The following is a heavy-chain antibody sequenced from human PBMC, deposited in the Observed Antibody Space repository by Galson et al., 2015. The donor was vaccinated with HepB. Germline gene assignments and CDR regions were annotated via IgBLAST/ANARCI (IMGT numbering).Heavy chain of an antibody. CDR3: ARHLRGYCSSPSCHSDY. CDR2: IYYSGST. CDR1: GGFISSSNYS. Sequence: ETLSLTCTVSGGFISSSNYSWGWIRQPPGKGLEWIGSIYYSGSTYYNPSLKSRVTMSVDTSKNQFSLKLSSVTAADMAVYYCARHLRGYCSSPSCHSDYWGQGTLVTVSS. V-gene: IGHV4-39*01. D-gene: IGHD2-2*01. J-gene: IGHJ4*02.